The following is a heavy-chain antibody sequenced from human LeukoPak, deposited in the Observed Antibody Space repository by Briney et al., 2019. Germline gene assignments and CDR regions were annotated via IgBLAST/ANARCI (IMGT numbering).Heavy chain of an antibody. CDR2: INPSLGIA. CDR3: ARGYSGSYSIDY. CDR1: GGTFSSYA. Sequence: ASVKVSCKASGGTFSSYAISWVRQAPGQGLEWMGRINPSLGIANYAQKSQGRVTITADKSTSTAYMELSSLRSEDTAVYYCARGYSGSYSIDYWGQGTLVTVSS. V-gene: IGHV1-69*04. D-gene: IGHD1-26*01. J-gene: IGHJ4*02.